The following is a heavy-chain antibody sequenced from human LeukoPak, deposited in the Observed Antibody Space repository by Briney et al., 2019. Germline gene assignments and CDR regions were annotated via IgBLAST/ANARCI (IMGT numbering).Heavy chain of an antibody. Sequence: SETLSLTCTVSGGSITTYYWSWIRQPAGKGLEWIGRVSTSGRTNYNPSLKSRLTMSADTSKKQFSLILNSVTAADTAVYYCAGDTSGTNYYYYMDVWGKGTTVTISS. CDR2: VSTSGRT. CDR3: AGDTSGTNYYYYMDV. J-gene: IGHJ6*03. D-gene: IGHD6-13*01. CDR1: GGSITTYY. V-gene: IGHV4-4*07.